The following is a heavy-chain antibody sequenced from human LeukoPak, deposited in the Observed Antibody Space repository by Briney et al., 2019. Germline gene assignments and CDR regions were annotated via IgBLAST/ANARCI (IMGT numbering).Heavy chain of an antibody. CDR2: INSDGSWT. Sequence: GGSLRLSCAASGNYWMHWVRQAPGKGLVWVSHINSDGSWTSYADSVKGRFTISKDNAKNSLYLQMSSLRAEDTALYHCARNNAMDVWGQGTTVIVSS. CDR3: ARNNAMDV. J-gene: IGHJ6*02. CDR1: GNYW. D-gene: IGHD2-8*01. V-gene: IGHV3-74*01.